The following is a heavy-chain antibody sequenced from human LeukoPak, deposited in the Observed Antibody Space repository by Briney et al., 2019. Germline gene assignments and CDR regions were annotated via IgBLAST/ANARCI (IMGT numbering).Heavy chain of an antibody. Sequence: GGSLRLSCAASGFTVSSNYMSWVRQAPGKGLVWVSRINPDGGRISYADSVQGRFTISRDNAKNTVYLQMNSLRAEDTAVYYCARVGTGSWYFDLWGRGTLVTFSS. CDR3: ARVGTGSWYFDL. V-gene: IGHV3-74*01. CDR1: GFTVSSNY. CDR2: INPDGGRI. J-gene: IGHJ2*01. D-gene: IGHD3-10*01.